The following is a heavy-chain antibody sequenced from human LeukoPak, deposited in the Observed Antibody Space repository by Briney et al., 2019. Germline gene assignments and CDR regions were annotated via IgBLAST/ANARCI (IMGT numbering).Heavy chain of an antibody. J-gene: IGHJ4*02. CDR3: AREKLDTRGYVDY. D-gene: IGHD3-22*01. CDR1: GFTFSSYA. CDR2: IKQDGTDK. V-gene: IGHV3-7*01. Sequence: PGGPLRLSCAASGFTFSSYAMSWVRQAPGKGLDWVANIKQDGTDKYYVDSVKGRFTISRDNAKNLLYLQMNSLRAEDTAVYYCAREKLDTRGYVDYWGQGTLVTVSS.